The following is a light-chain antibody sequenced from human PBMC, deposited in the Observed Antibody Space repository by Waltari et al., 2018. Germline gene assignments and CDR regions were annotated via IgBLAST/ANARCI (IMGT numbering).Light chain of an antibody. CDR3: MQALQTPKT. J-gene: IGKJ1*01. Sequence: LSLPVTPGEPASISCRSSQSLLHSNGYNYLDWYLQKPGQSPQLLIYLGSNRASGVPDRFSGSGSGTDFTLKISRVEAEDVGVYYCMQALQTPKTFGQGTKVEIK. CDR2: LGS. V-gene: IGKV2-28*01. CDR1: QSLLHSNGYNY.